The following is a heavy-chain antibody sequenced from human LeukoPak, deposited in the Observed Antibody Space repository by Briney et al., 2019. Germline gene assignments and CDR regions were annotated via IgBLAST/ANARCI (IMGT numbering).Heavy chain of an antibody. V-gene: IGHV1-46*01. CDR3: ARGQIVVVPAANSHWFDP. CDR2: INPSGGST. CDR1: GYTFTSYY. J-gene: IGHJ5*02. D-gene: IGHD2-2*01. Sequence: ASVTVSCKASGYTFTSYYMHWVRQAPGQGLEWMGIINPSGGSTSYAQKFQGRVTITRDMSTSTAYMELSSLRSEDTAVYYCARGQIVVVPAANSHWFDPWGQGSLVTVSS.